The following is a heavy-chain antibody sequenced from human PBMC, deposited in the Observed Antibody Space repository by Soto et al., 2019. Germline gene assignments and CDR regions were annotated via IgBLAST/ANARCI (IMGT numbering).Heavy chain of an antibody. CDR2: IGTAGDT. J-gene: IGHJ6*02. V-gene: IGHV3-13*01. Sequence: GSLRLSCAASGFTFSRYDMHWVRQPTGKGLEWVSAIGTAGDTYYPGSVKGRFTISRENAKNSSYLEMNSLRAGDTAVYFCARGGYDSNYYYYYGLDVWGQGTTVTVSS. D-gene: IGHD5-12*01. CDR3: ARGGYDSNYYYYYGLDV. CDR1: GFTFSRYD.